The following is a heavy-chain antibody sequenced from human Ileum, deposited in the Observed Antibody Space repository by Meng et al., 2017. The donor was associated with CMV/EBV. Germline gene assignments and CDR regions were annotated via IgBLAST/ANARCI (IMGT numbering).Heavy chain of an antibody. V-gene: IGHV3-49*04. J-gene: IGHJ4*02. D-gene: IGHD3/OR15-3a*01. CDR1: GFTFGDYA. CDR2: IRSKPYGGTT. Sequence: GESLKISCPASGFTFGDYAMTWVRQAPGKGLEWVAFIRSKPYGGTTEYAASVKGRFTISRDDSKTIAYLQMNSLKSEDTAVYYCTIVSQTRPGLYYFDYWGQGTLVTVSS. CDR3: TIVSQTRPGLYYFDY.